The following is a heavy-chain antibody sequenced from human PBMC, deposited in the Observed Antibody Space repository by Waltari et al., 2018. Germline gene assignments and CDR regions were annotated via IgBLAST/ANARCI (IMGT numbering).Heavy chain of an antibody. CDR3: AKVVTPMYYGMDV. CDR2: INPNSGGT. J-gene: IGHJ6*02. Sequence: QVQLVQSGAEVKTPGASVKVSCKASGYTFTGYSLHWVHQAPGQGLEWMGWINPNSGGTNYAQKFQGRVTMTRDTSISTAYMELSRLRSDDTAVYYCAKVVTPMYYGMDVWGQGTTVTVSS. D-gene: IGHD2-21*02. V-gene: IGHV1-2*02. CDR1: GYTFTGYS.